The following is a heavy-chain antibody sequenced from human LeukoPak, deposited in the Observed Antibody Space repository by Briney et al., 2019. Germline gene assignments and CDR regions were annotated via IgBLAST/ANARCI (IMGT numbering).Heavy chain of an antibody. Sequence: PSETLSLTCTVSGGSISSSSYYWGWIRQPPGKGLAWIGSIYYSGSTYYNPSLKSRLTISVDTSKNQFSLKLSSVTAADTAVYYCASSSGWYYFDYWGQGTLVTVSS. D-gene: IGHD6-19*01. CDR3: ASSSGWYYFDY. V-gene: IGHV4-39*01. J-gene: IGHJ4*02. CDR1: GGSISSSSYY. CDR2: IYYSGST.